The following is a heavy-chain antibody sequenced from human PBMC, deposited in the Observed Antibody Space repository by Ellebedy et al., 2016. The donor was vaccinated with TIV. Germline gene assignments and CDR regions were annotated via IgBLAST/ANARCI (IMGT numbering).Heavy chain of an antibody. CDR1: GFTFSSYA. Sequence: GESLKISCAASGFTFSSYAMSWVRQAPGKGLEWVSTISGSGGSTYYAESVKGWFTISRDNSKNTLYLQMNGLRAEDTAVYYCAKDSSGYDYVWGTYQVDYWGQGTLVTVSS. CDR3: AKDSSGYDYVWGTYQVDY. V-gene: IGHV3-23*01. CDR2: ISGSGGST. D-gene: IGHD3-16*02. J-gene: IGHJ4*02.